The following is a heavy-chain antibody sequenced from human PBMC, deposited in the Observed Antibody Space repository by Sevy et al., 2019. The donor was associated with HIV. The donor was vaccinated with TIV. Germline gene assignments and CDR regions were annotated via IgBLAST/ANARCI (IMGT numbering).Heavy chain of an antibody. CDR3: AADISSQSPQIDF. CDR1: GFTFTEAW. CDR2: KTAGGAT. Sequence: GGSLRLSCAASGFTFTEAWMSWVRQAPGKGLEWVARKTAGGATHYAAPVQGRFSVSRDDSQNMVYLHMNSLKSEDTGIYYCAADISSQSPQIDFWGRGVVVTVSS. D-gene: IGHD3-3*02. V-gene: IGHV3-15*06. J-gene: IGHJ4*02.